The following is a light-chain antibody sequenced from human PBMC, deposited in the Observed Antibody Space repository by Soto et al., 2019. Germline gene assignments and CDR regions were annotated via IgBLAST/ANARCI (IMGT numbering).Light chain of an antibody. CDR2: GAS. CDR3: QQYGSSPRT. Sequence: EIVLTQSPGILSLSPGKRATLSCRASQSVSSNYLAWYQQKPGQAPRFLIYGASSRATGIPDRFSGSGSGTDFTLIITRLEPEDFAVYYCQQYGSSPRTFGQGTKVDIK. CDR1: QSVSSNY. J-gene: IGKJ1*01. V-gene: IGKV3-20*01.